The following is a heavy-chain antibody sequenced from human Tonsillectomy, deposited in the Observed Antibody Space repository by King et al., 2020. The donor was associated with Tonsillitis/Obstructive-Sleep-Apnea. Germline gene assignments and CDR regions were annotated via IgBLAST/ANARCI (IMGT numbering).Heavy chain of an antibody. CDR2: INHSGST. D-gene: IGHD6-6*01. CDR3: ARDYTSSPYYYYYMDV. CDR1: GGSFSGDY. Sequence: VQLQQWGAGLLKPSGTLSLTCAVYGGSFSGDYWSWIRQPPGKGREWIGEINHSGSTNYNPSPKSRVTISVDTSKNQFSLDLSSVTAADTAVYYCARDYTSSPYYYYYMDVWGKGTTVTVSS. V-gene: IGHV4-34*01. J-gene: IGHJ6*03.